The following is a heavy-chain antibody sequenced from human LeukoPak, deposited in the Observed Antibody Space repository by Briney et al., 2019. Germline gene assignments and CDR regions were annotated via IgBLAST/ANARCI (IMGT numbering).Heavy chain of an antibody. J-gene: IGHJ3*02. V-gene: IGHV3-66*01. D-gene: IGHD3-10*01. Sequence: PGGSLRLSCAASGFTFSSYSMNWVRQAPGKGLEWVSVIYSGGSTYYADSVKGRFTISRDNSKNTLYLQMNSLRAEDTAVYYCARVGSGSYRAFDIWGQGTMVTVSS. CDR3: ARVGSGSYRAFDI. CDR2: IYSGGST. CDR1: GFTFSSYS.